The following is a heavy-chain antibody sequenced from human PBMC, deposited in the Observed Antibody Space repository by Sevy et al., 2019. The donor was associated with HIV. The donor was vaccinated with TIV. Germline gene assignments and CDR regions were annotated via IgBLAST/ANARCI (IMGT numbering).Heavy chain of an antibody. J-gene: IGHJ4*02. CDR1: GFSVSNNY. CDR3: ARDGGDSSLDY. V-gene: IGHV3-53*01. CDR2: IYSEGST. D-gene: IGHD3-16*01. Sequence: GGSLRLSCAASGFSVSNNYMSWVRHAAGMGLEWVSIIYSEGSTYYADSVKGRFTISRDNSKNTLFLQMNSLRAEDTAVYYCARDGGDSSLDYWGQGTLVTVSS.